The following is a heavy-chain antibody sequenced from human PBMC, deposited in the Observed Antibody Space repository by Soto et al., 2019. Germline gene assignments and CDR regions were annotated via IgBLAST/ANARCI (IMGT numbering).Heavy chain of an antibody. CDR1: GGSISIGDYY. D-gene: IGHD6-6*01. CDR2: IYYSGST. J-gene: IGHJ3*02. Sequence: SETLSLTCTVSGGSISIGDYYWSWVRQPPGKGLEWIGYIYYSGSTYYNPSLKSRVTISVDTSKNQFSLKLSSVTAADTAVYYCASSSSSTPHAFDIWGQGTMVTVSS. V-gene: IGHV4-30-4*01. CDR3: ASSSSSTPHAFDI.